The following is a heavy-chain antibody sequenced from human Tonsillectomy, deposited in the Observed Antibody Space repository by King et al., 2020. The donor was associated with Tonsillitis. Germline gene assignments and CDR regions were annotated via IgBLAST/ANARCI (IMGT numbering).Heavy chain of an antibody. V-gene: IGHV3-30*18. CDR1: GFTFSSYG. CDR2: ILYDGSNG. Sequence: VQLVESGGGVVQPGRSLRLSCAASGFTFSSYGMHWVRQASGKGLEWVAVILYDGSNGYYAESVKGRFTISRDNSKNTLYVQMNSLRAEDTAVYYCAKDSSSSQYYLDDWGQGTLVTVSA. CDR3: AKDSSSSQYYLDD. D-gene: IGHD6-6*01. J-gene: IGHJ4*02.